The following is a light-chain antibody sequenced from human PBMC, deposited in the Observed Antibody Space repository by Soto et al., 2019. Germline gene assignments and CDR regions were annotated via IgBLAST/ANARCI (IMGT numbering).Light chain of an antibody. V-gene: IGKV3-20*01. J-gene: IGKJ4*01. CDR2: GAS. Sequence: EIVLTQSPGTLSLSPGERATLSCRASQSVSSSYLAWYQQKPGQAPRLLIYGASSRATGIPARFRGSGSGTEFSLTISSLQSEDFAVYYCQQYHYWPPLTFGGGTKVEI. CDR3: QQYHYWPPLT. CDR1: QSVSSSY.